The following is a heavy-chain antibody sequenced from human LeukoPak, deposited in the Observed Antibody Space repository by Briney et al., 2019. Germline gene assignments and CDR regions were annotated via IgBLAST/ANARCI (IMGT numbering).Heavy chain of an antibody. Sequence: GASVKVSCKASGYTFTSYDINWVRQATGQGLEWMGWMNPNSGNTGYAQKFQGRVTMTRNTSISTAYMELSSLRSEDTAVYYCARRFSIVGATYYYYYYMDVWGKGTTVTVSS. J-gene: IGHJ6*03. CDR2: MNPNSGNT. D-gene: IGHD1-26*01. V-gene: IGHV1-8*01. CDR3: ARRFSIVGATYYYYYYMDV. CDR1: GYTFTSYD.